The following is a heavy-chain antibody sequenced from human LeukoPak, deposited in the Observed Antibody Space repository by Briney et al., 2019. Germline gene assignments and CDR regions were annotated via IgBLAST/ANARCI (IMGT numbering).Heavy chain of an antibody. J-gene: IGHJ4*02. D-gene: IGHD5-18*01. CDR2: IYYSGST. CDR3: ARHPTGYLKIDY. V-gene: IGHV4-59*08. CDR1: GGSISNFY. Sequence: SETLSLTCTVSGGSISNFYWSWIRQPPGEGLEWIGYIYYSGSTKYNPSLKSRVTISIDTSKNQFSLKLSSVTAADTAVYYCARHPTGYLKIDYWGQGILVAVSS.